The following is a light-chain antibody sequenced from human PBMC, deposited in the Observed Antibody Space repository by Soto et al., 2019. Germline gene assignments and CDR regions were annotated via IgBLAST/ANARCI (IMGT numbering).Light chain of an antibody. V-gene: IGLV1-44*01. CDR1: SSNIGSNI. CDR2: AYN. Sequence: QSVLTQPPSASGTPGQRVTLSCSGSSSNIGSNIVNWYQQLPGPAPRLLIYAYNRRPSGVPDRFSGSKSGTSASLAISGLQSEDEADYYCAAWDDSLNVLLFGGGTKLTVL. CDR3: AAWDDSLNVLL. J-gene: IGLJ3*02.